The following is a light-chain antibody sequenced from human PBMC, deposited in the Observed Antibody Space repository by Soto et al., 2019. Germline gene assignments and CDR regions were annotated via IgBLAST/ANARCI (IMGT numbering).Light chain of an antibody. J-gene: IGKJ1*01. V-gene: IGKV3-20*01. Sequence: EIVLTQSTGTLSLSPGERVTLSCRASQSVSSSYLAWYQQKPGQAPRLLIYGASSRATGIPDRFSGSGSGTDFTLTISRLEPEDFAVYYCQQYGSSSWTFGQGTKVEIK. CDR1: QSVSSSY. CDR2: GAS. CDR3: QQYGSSSWT.